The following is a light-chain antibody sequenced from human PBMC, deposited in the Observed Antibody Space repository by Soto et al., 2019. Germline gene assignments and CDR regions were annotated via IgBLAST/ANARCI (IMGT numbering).Light chain of an antibody. CDR1: QSLLHSNGYNY. CDR2: LGS. V-gene: IGKV2-28*01. J-gene: IGKJ1*01. CDR3: MQALQTPWT. Sequence: DIVMTQSPLSLPVTPGDPASISCRSSQSLLHSNGYNYLDWYLQKPGQSPQLLIYLGSNRASGVPDRFSGSGSGTDFTLKISRVEAEDVGVYYFMQALQTPWTFGQGTKVEIK.